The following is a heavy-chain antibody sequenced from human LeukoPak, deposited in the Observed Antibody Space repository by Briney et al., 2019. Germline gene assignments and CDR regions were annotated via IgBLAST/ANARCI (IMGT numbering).Heavy chain of an antibody. D-gene: IGHD4-17*01. Sequence: SETLSLTCAVYGGSFSGYYWSWIRQPPGKGLEWIGEINHSGSTNYNPSLKSRVTISVDTSKNQFSLKLSSVTAADTAVYYCARDGDDYGDYSVHYWGQGTLATVSS. J-gene: IGHJ4*02. V-gene: IGHV4-34*01. CDR1: GGSFSGYY. CDR2: INHSGST. CDR3: ARDGDDYGDYSVHY.